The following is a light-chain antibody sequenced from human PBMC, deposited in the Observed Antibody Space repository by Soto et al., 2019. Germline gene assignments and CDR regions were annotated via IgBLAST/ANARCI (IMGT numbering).Light chain of an antibody. CDR3: MMYMGGGLWV. V-gene: IGLV8-61*01. Sequence: QAVVTQEPSFSVSPGGTVTLTCGLSSGSVSSSYYPSWYQQTTGQAPRTLIYNTNTRSSGVPDRFSGSILGNKAALTITGAQADEESDYYCMMYMGGGLWVVGGGTKLTVL. CDR1: SGSVSSSYY. J-gene: IGLJ3*02. CDR2: NTN.